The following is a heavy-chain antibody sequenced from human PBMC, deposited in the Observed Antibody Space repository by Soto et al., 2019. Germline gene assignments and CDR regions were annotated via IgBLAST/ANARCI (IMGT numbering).Heavy chain of an antibody. D-gene: IGHD1-26*01. J-gene: IGHJ4*02. V-gene: IGHV3-48*02. CDR2: ISSNSVTI. CDR3: ASEDILGTRSFDY. Sequence: GVSLRLSCAASIFTFSKYSMNWVRTVPGKGLEWLSYISSNSVTIYYADSVRGRFTIFRDNAKNSLYLQMNSLRDEDTAVYYCASEDILGTRSFDYWGQGALVVVAS. CDR1: IFTFSKYS.